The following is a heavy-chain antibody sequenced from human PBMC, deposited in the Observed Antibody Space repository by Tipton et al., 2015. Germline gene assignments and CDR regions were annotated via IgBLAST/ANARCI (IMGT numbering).Heavy chain of an antibody. V-gene: IGHV4-39*07. CDR3: ARDDHQVNAFDI. J-gene: IGHJ3*02. CDR1: GYPISSSDYY. CDR2: IYYSGST. Sequence: GLVKPSETLSLTCGVSGYPISSSDYYWVWLRQPPGMGLECIGTIYYSGSTYYNPSLKSRVTISLDTSKNQFSLKLTSVTAADAAVYYCARDDHQVNAFDIWGQGTMVTVSS. D-gene: IGHD1-14*01.